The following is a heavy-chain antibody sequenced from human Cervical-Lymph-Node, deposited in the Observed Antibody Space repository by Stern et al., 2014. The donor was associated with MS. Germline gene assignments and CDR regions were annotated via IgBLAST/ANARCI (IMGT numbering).Heavy chain of an antibody. Sequence: EVQLVESGGGLVKPGGSLRLSCAASGFTFSSYSMNWVRQAPGKGLEWVSSISSSSSYIYYADSVKGRFTISRDNAKNSLYLQMNSLRAEDTAVYYCARDLPVHGGNYNPWGQGTLVTVSS. CDR1: GFTFSSYS. CDR3: ARDLPVHGGNYNP. V-gene: IGHV3-21*01. D-gene: IGHD4-23*01. CDR2: ISSSSSYI. J-gene: IGHJ5*02.